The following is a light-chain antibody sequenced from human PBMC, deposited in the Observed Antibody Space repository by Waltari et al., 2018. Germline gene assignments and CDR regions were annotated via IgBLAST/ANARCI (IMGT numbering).Light chain of an antibody. J-gene: IGKJ1*01. Sequence: DIQMTQSPSTLSASVGDRVTITCRASQSISSRLAWYQQKPGKAPKLLIYKASSLERGAPSRFSGSGSGTEFPLTISSLQPDDFATYYCQQYNGYPWTFGQGTKVEIK. CDR2: KAS. CDR1: QSISSR. V-gene: IGKV1-5*03. CDR3: QQYNGYPWT.